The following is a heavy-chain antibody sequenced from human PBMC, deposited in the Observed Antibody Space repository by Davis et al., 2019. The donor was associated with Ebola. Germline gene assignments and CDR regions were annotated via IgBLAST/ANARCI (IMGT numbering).Heavy chain of an antibody. CDR1: GGTFSSYA. CDR2: IIPILGIA. CDR3: ASGLVRGESYWNFDL. Sequence: SVKVSCKASGGTFSSYAISWVRQAPGQGLEWMGGIIPILGIANYAQKFQGRVTITADESTSTAYMELSSLRSEDTAVYYCASGLVRGESYWNFDLWGRGTLVTVSS. D-gene: IGHD6-6*01. J-gene: IGHJ2*01. V-gene: IGHV1-69*10.